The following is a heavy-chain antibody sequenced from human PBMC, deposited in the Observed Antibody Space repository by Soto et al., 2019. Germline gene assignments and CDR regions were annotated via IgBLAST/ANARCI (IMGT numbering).Heavy chain of an antibody. D-gene: IGHD3-10*01. CDR2: ISGGGGST. V-gene: IGHV3-23*01. J-gene: IGHJ4*02. CDR1: GFTFRSYA. CDR3: AKDRTIRSPGPDY. Sequence: GGSLRLSCAASGFTFRSYALSWVRQAPGKGLEWVSVISGGGGSTYYADSVKGRFTISRDNSKNTLYLQMNSLRAEDTAVFYCAKDRTIRSPGPDYLGQGTLVTVSS.